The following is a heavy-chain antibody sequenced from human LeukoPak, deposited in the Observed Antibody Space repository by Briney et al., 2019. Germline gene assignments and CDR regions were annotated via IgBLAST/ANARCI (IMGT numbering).Heavy chain of an antibody. Sequence: SETLSLTCTVSGGSISSYYWSWIRQPPGKGLEWIGYFYYSGSSNSNPSLKSRVTISVDTSKNQFSLQLSSVTAADTAAYYCARQRALHDAFDIWGQGTMVTVSS. V-gene: IGHV4-59*08. CDR2: FYYSGSS. D-gene: IGHD4-11*01. J-gene: IGHJ3*02. CDR3: ARQRALHDAFDI. CDR1: GGSISSYY.